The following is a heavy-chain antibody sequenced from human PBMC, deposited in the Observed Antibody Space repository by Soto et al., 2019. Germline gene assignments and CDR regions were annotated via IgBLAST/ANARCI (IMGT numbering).Heavy chain of an antibody. Sequence: PSEPLCLPCTVSGGSISNHDGSCILQTPGKGLEWIGYIYYSGSTNYNPSLKSRVTTAVDTSKNQFSLRLSSVTAADTAVYYCARWAPYDSSGSPVNWGQGTLVTVSS. CDR1: GGSISNHD. V-gene: IGHV4-59*08. CDR3: ARWAPYDSSGSPVN. D-gene: IGHD3-22*01. J-gene: IGHJ4*02. CDR2: IYYSGST.